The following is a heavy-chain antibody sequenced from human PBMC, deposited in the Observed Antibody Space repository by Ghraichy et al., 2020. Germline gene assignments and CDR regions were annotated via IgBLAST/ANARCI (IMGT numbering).Heavy chain of an antibody. J-gene: IGHJ6*03. V-gene: IGHV3-9*01. CDR3: AKGGVCSSTSCYTEYYYYMDV. D-gene: IGHD2-2*02. CDR2: ISWNSGSI. CDR1: GFTFDDYA. Sequence: GGSLRLSCAASGFTFDDYAMHWVRQAPGKGLEWVSGISWNSGSIGYADSVKGRFTISRDNAKNSLYLQMNSLRAEDTALYYCAKGGVCSSTSCYTEYYYYMDVWGKGTTVTVSS.